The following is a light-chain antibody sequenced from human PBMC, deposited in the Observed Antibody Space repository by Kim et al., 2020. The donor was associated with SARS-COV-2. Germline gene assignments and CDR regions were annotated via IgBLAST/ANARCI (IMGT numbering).Light chain of an antibody. CDR2: GAS. V-gene: IGKV3-20*01. CDR1: QTVSRSY. Sequence: PGKRATLSCRASQTVSRSYLAWYRQRPGHPPTLLIYGASSRATGIPDRFSGSGSGTDFTLTISRLEPEDFAVYYCQRYGRPPLTFGGGTKVDIK. CDR3: QRYGRPPLT. J-gene: IGKJ4*01.